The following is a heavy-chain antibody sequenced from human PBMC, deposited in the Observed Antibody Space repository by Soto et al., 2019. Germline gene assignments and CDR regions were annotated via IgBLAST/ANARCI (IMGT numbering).Heavy chain of an antibody. CDR3: QREPGTFSAHYRHS. Sequence: PSDTLALSCAVCRGSVRSYDGGGIRQPPGKRLEWIGYIYYSGSTNYNPSLKSRVAISVDTSKNQFSLKLSSVTAADTVVYYCQREPGTFSAHYRHSWGTAPLVT. CDR2: IYYSGST. J-gene: IGHJ4*02. D-gene: IGHD3-16*02. CDR1: RGSVRSYD. V-gene: IGHV4-59*02.